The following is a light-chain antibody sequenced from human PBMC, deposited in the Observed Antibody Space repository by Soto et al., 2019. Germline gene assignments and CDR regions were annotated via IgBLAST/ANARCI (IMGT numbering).Light chain of an antibody. V-gene: IGKV3-20*01. CDR2: AAS. Sequence: VVLTQSPGTLSLSPGERVSLSCRASQTISNNYLAWYQQKPGQAPRLLIYAASSRTTGIPDRFSGSGAGTDFTLTISRVEPEDFAVYYCQHYGNSLYTFGQGTKLEI. J-gene: IGKJ2*01. CDR3: QHYGNSLYT. CDR1: QTISNNY.